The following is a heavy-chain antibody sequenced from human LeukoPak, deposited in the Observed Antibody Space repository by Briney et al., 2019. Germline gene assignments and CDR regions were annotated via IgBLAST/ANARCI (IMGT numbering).Heavy chain of an antibody. D-gene: IGHD3-3*01. CDR3: ARGFRIFGVPRLVSDP. CDR1: GYTFTSYD. Sequence: ASVKVSCKASGYTFTSYDINWVRQATGQGLEWMGWMNPNSGNTGYAQKFQGRVTITRNTSISTAYMELSSLRSEDTAVYYCARGFRIFGVPRLVSDPWGQGTLVTVSS. V-gene: IGHV1-8*03. J-gene: IGHJ5*02. CDR2: MNPNSGNT.